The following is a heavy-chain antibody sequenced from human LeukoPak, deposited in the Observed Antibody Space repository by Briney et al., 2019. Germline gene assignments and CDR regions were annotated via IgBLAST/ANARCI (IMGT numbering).Heavy chain of an antibody. CDR1: GFIFSNYA. CDR2: ISYDGSNK. V-gene: IGHV3-30*04. CDR3: ARDTYGSDY. J-gene: IGHJ4*02. Sequence: GGSLRLSCAASGFIFSNYAMHWGREAPGKGLEWLIFISYDGSNKYYADSVKGGFTISRDNSKNTLYLQMNSLRAEDTAVYYCARDTYGSDYWGQGTLVTVSS. D-gene: IGHD3-10*01.